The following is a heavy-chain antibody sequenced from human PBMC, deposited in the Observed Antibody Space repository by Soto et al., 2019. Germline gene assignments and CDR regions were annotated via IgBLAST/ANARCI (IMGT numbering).Heavy chain of an antibody. V-gene: IGHV5-10-1*01. Sequence: PGESLKISCKGSGHSFTSYWISWVRQMPGKGLEWMGRIDPSDSYTNYSPSFQGHVTISADKSISTAYLQWSSLKASDTAMYYCARHDDYSNYHSAWFDYGMDVWGQGTTVTVS. CDR2: IDPSDSYT. D-gene: IGHD4-4*01. CDR1: GHSFTSYW. J-gene: IGHJ6*02. CDR3: ARHDDYSNYHSAWFDYGMDV.